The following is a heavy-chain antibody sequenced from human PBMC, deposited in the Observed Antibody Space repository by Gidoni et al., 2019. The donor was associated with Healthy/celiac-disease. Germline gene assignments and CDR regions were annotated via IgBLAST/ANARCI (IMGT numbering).Heavy chain of an antibody. V-gene: IGHV3-48*03. J-gene: IGHJ6*02. D-gene: IGHD4-17*01. CDR1: EFTFRRYE. CDR3: ARDLSYASGMDV. Sequence: EVQLVESGAGLVLPGGSLRLACAASEFTFRRYEMNWFRQAPWMGLEWVSYISSSGSTIYYADSVKGRFTISRDNAKNSLYLQMNSLRAEDTAVYYCARDLSYASGMDVWGQGTTVTVSS. CDR2: ISSSGSTI.